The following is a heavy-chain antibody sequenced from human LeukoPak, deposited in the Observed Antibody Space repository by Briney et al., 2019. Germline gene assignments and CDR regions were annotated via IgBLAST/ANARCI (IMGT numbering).Heavy chain of an antibody. Sequence: SDTLSLTCTVSGGSISSHYWSWIRQPPGKGLEWIGFIFYSGSTNYNPSLKSRVTISVDTSKNQFSLRLSSVTAADTAVYYCARGASYYFGSGMSYYFDYWGQGTLVTVSS. J-gene: IGHJ4*02. D-gene: IGHD3-10*01. CDR1: GGSISSHY. CDR3: ARGASYYFGSGMSYYFDY. V-gene: IGHV4-59*11. CDR2: IFYSGST.